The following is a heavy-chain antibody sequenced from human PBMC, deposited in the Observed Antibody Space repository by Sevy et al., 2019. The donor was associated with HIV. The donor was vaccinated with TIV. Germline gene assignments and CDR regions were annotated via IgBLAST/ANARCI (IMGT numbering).Heavy chain of an antibody. V-gene: IGHV3-48*03. D-gene: IGHD3-16*01. CDR1: GFTLSNYE. CDR3: ARGPGYYDSGSWLDP. J-gene: IGHJ5*02. CDR2: ITRSGTTM. Sequence: GGSLRLSCAASGFTLSNYEMNWVRQAPGKGLEWVASITRSGTTMNYPGSVKGRFTISRDTPNSVYLQMNSLRGDDTGVYFCARGPGYYDSGSWLDPWGQGTLVTVSS.